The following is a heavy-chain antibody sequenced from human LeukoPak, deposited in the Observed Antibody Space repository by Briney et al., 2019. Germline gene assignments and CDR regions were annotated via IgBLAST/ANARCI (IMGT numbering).Heavy chain of an antibody. CDR1: SGSISSSDYY. CDR3: ARQSIAVAGRHFDL. J-gene: IGHJ2*01. D-gene: IGHD6-19*01. CDR2: VSYSGSG. V-gene: IGHV4-39*01. Sequence: PSETLSLTCTVSSGSISSSDYYWGWIRQPPGKGLEWVGSVSYSGSGYYNPSLKSRVIISVDTSKNQFSLKLSSVAAADTAVYYCARQSIAVAGRHFDLWGRGTLVTASS.